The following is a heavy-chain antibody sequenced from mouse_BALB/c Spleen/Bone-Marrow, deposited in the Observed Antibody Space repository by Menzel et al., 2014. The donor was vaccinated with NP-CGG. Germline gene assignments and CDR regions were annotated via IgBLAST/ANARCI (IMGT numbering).Heavy chain of an antibody. CDR3: TREEDYDGNYKFAY. D-gene: IGHD2-3*01. V-gene: IGHV5-6-4*01. CDR2: ISSGGRYI. Sequence: EVKLVESGGDLVKPGGSLKLSCAASGFTFSTYIMSWVRQTPEKRLEWVATISSGGRYIFYPDSVKGRFTLSRDNAKNTLYLRMSSLRSDDTAMYYCTREEDYDGNYKFAYWGQGTLVTVSA. J-gene: IGHJ3*01. CDR1: GFTFSTYI.